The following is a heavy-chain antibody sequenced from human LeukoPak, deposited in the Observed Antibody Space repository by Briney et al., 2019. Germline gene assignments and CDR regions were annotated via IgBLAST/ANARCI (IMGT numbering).Heavy chain of an antibody. CDR3: ARDLEVKGYFDY. Sequence: PSETLSLTCTVSGGSISSYYWSWIRQPPGKGLEWMGYIYYSGSTNYNPSLKSRVTISVDTSKNQFSLKRSSVTAADTAVYYCARDLEVKGYFDYWGQGTLVTVSS. J-gene: IGHJ4*02. CDR1: GGSISSYY. D-gene: IGHD4-11*01. CDR2: IYYSGST. V-gene: IGHV4-59*12.